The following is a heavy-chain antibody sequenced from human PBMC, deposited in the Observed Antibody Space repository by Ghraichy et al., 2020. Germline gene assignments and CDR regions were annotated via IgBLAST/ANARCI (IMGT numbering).Heavy chain of an antibody. CDR1: KFIFSAYA. D-gene: IGHD1-26*01. CDR2: IGTSSDGI. V-gene: IGHV3-48*02. Sequence: GESLNISCTASKFIFSAYAMNWVRQVPGKGLEWVSYIGTSSDGIYYADSVRGRFTVSRDNAKNALYLQMNSLRDEDTAVYYCARDHSGTGTYYFAYEFWGQGTLVTVSS. J-gene: IGHJ4*02. CDR3: ARDHSGTGTYYFAYEF.